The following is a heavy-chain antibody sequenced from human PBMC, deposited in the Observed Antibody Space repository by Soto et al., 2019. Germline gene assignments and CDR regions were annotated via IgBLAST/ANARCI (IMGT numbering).Heavy chain of an antibody. D-gene: IGHD6-13*01. V-gene: IGHV4-39*01. J-gene: IGHJ1*01. CDR1: GGSISSSSYY. CDR2: IHYSAST. Sequence: QLQLQESGPGLVKPSETLSLTCTVSGGSISSSSYYWGWIRQPPGKGLEWIGSIHYSASTYYNPSIKWRVTPSLDTSTTQCSLKLSSVTAADTAVYYCARRTDSRYSSRFAEYFQHWGQGTLVTVSS. CDR3: ARRTDSRYSSRFAEYFQH.